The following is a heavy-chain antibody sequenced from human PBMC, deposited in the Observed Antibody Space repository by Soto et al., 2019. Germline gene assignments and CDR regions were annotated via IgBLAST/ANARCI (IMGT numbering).Heavy chain of an antibody. CDR3: TTDPDIVVVVAAAHY. Sequence: GGSLRLSCAASGFTFSNAWMSWVRQAPGKGLEWVGRIKSKTDGGTTDYAAPVKGRFTISRDDSKNTLYLQMNSLKTEDTAVYYCTTDPDIVVVVAAAHYWGQGTLVTVSS. V-gene: IGHV3-15*01. J-gene: IGHJ4*02. D-gene: IGHD2-15*01. CDR2: IKSKTDGGTT. CDR1: GFTFSNAW.